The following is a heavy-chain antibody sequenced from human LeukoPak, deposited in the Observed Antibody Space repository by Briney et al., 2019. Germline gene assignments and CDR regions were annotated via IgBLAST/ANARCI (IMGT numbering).Heavy chain of an antibody. D-gene: IGHD4-17*01. V-gene: IGHV3-30*02. J-gene: IGHJ5*02. CDR3: AKDPQAYGDYPPANWFDP. Sequence: TGGSLRLSCAASGFTFSSYGMHWVRQAPGKGLEWVAFIRYDGSNKYYADSVKGRFTISRDNSKNTLYLQMNSLRAEDTAVYYCAKDPQAYGDYPPANWFDPWDQGPLVTVSS. CDR1: GFTFSSYG. CDR2: IRYDGSNK.